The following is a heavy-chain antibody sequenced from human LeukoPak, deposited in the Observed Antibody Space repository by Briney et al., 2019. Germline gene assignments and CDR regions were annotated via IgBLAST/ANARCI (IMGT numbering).Heavy chain of an antibody. J-gene: IGHJ5*02. CDR1: GFTFSSFA. V-gene: IGHV3-33*01. CDR2: IWYNGSNK. D-gene: IGHD4-17*01. CDR3: SRGGYGDYNNWFDP. Sequence: GGSLRLSCAASGFTFSSFAMHWVRQAPGKGLEWVADIWYNGSNKYYAESVKGRFTISRDNSKNTLYLQMNSLRAEDTAVYYCSRGGYGDYNNWFDPWGQGTLVIVSS.